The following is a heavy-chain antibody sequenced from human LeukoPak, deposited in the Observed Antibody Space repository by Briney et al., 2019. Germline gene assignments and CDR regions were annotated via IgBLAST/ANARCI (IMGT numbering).Heavy chain of an antibody. J-gene: IGHJ3*02. V-gene: IGHV3-33*07. D-gene: IGHD2-15*01. CDR2: IWDGGRNR. CDR3: VRESTGGSEGYSGFDI. Sequence: GGSLRLSCAASGFTFKKYGMNWVRQAPGKGLEWVAVIWDGGRNRHNADSVQGRSTISRDNSKNTMNLQMNSLRLEDTAVYYCVRESTGGSEGYSGFDIWGQGTMVTVSS. CDR1: GFTFKKYG.